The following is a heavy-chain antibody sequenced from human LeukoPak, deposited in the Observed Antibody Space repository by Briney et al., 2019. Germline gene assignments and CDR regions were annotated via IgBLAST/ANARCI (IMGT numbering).Heavy chain of an antibody. D-gene: IGHD3-9*01. CDR3: ARGRYFNYYMDV. J-gene: IGHJ6*03. Sequence: GGSLRLSCAASGFTFSNYAMHWVRQAPGKGLEYVSAISSNGDSTYYANSLKGRFTIPRDNSKSTLYLQMGSLRAEDMAVYYCARGRYFNYYMDVWGKGTTVTVSS. CDR1: GFTFSNYA. CDR2: ISSNGDST. V-gene: IGHV3-64*01.